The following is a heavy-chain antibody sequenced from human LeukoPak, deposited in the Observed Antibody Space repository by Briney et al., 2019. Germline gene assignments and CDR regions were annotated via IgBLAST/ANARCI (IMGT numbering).Heavy chain of an antibody. J-gene: IGHJ4*02. Sequence: ASVKVSCKTSGYTFTSNGITWVRQAPGRGLEWMGWISGYNGDTNYAQKFRGRVTMTADTSTSTAYMELRSLRSDDTAVYYCARGGLKSPPGAKYWGQGTLVTVSS. V-gene: IGHV1-18*01. CDR3: ARGGLKSPPGAKY. CDR1: GYTFTSNG. CDR2: ISGYNGDT. D-gene: IGHD4/OR15-4a*01.